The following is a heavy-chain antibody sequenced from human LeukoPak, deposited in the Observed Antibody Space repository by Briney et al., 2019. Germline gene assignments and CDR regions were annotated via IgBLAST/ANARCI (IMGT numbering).Heavy chain of an antibody. D-gene: IGHD4-17*01. CDR3: AKATTHDYGDYVSY. J-gene: IGHJ4*02. CDR1: GFTFSSYA. CDR2: ISGSGGST. V-gene: IGHV3-23*01. Sequence: GGSLRLSCAASGFTFSSYAMSWVRQAPGKGLEWVSAISGSGGSTYYADSVKGRFTISRDNFKNTLYLQMNSLRAEDTAVYYCAKATTHDYGDYVSYWGQGTLVTVSS.